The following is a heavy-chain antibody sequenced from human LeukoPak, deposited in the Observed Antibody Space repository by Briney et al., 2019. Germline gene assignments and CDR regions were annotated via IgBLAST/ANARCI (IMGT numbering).Heavy chain of an antibody. D-gene: IGHD3-3*01. Sequence: GGSLRLSCAASGFTFSSYGMHWVRQAPGKGLEWVAFIRYDGSNKYYADSVKGRFTISRDNSKNTLYLQMNSLRAEDTAVYYCAKTYYDFWSGYYPTYYFDYWGQGTLVTVSS. J-gene: IGHJ4*02. CDR1: GFTFSSYG. CDR2: IRYDGSNK. CDR3: AKTYYDFWSGYYPTYYFDY. V-gene: IGHV3-30*02.